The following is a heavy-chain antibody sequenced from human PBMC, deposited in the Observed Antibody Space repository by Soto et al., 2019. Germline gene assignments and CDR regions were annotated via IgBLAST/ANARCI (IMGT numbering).Heavy chain of an antibody. J-gene: IGHJ6*02. Sequence: ASVKVSCKASGYPFTSYYMHWVRQAPGQGLEWMGLINPSSGGTNYAQKFQGWVTMTRDTSISTAYMELSRLRSDDTAVYYCASAPIAAAGFGEYYYYGMDVWGQGTTVTVSS. CDR1: GYPFTSYY. D-gene: IGHD6-13*01. CDR2: INPSSGGT. V-gene: IGHV1-2*04. CDR3: ASAPIAAAGFGEYYYYGMDV.